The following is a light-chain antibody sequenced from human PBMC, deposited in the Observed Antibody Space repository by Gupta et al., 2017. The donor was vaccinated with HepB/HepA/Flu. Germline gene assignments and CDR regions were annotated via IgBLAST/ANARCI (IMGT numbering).Light chain of an antibody. J-gene: IGLJ2*01. Sequence: QPVLTQSPSASASLGASVKLTCTLSSGHSSYAIAWHQQQPEKGPQYLMKLNSDGRHSKGDGIPDLFSGSTSGAARYLTISSLQSEDESDYYCQTWGTGIKVFGGGTKLTVL. CDR2: LNSDGRH. CDR3: QTWGTGIKV. V-gene: IGLV4-69*01. CDR1: SGHSSYA.